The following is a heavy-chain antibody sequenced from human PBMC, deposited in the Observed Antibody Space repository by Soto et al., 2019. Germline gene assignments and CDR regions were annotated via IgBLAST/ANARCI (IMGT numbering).Heavy chain of an antibody. J-gene: IGHJ3*02. CDR2: ISYSADKT. Sequence: EVQLLESGGGLVQPGGSLRLSCAASGFTFSNYVMNWVRQAPGKGLEWVSTISYSADKTFYADSVKGRFTISRDNSRDTLFLQMNSLRADDAAVYYCARRARTATTNWGAFDIWGRGTMVTVSS. CDR3: ARRARTATTNWGAFDI. V-gene: IGHV3-23*01. D-gene: IGHD1-7*01. CDR1: GFTFSNYV.